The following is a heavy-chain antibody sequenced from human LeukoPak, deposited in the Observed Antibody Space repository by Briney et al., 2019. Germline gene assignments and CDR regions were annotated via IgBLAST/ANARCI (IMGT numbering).Heavy chain of an antibody. CDR1: GGTLSTYA. CDR3: ARAPGKSYYYYYYGMDV. CDR2: IIPILGTA. Sequence: ASVKVSCKASGGTLSTYAFSWVRQAPGHGLEWLGGIIPILGTAIYAQKFQGRITISADKSTSTAYMEVNSLRSEDTAVYYCARAPGKSYYYYYYGMDVWGQGTTVTVSS. V-gene: IGHV1-69*06. J-gene: IGHJ6*02. D-gene: IGHD1-1*01.